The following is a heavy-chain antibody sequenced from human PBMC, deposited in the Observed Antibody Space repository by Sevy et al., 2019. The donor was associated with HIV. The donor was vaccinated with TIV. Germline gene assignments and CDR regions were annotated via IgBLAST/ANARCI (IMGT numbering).Heavy chain of an antibody. CDR3: ARYDSSDYYLDY. Sequence: SETLSLTCTVSGGSITSGDYYWSWIRQSTGKCLEWIGYIYYGGSTYCNPSLKSRLTMSVDTSKNQFSLKLSSVTAADTAVYYCARYDSSDYYLDYWGQGTLVTVSS. V-gene: IGHV4-30-4*01. CDR2: IYYGGST. J-gene: IGHJ4*02. D-gene: IGHD3-22*01. CDR1: GGSITSGDYY.